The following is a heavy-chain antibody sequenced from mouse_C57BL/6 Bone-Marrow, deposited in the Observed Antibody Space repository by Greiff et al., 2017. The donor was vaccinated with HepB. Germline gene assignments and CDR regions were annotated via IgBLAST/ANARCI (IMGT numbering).Heavy chain of an antibody. V-gene: IGHV5-16*01. CDR3: ARSSPPFDY. CDR2: INYDGSST. D-gene: IGHD1-1*01. Sequence: EVKLVESEGGLVQPGSSMKLSCTASGFTFSDYYMAWVRQVPEKGLEWVANINYDGSSTYYLDSLKSRFIISRDNAKNILYLQMSSLKSEDTATYYCARSSPPFDYWGQGTTLTVSS. J-gene: IGHJ2*01. CDR1: GFTFSDYY.